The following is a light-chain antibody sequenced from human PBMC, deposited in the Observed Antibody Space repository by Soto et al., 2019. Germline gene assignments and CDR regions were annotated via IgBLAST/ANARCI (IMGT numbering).Light chain of an antibody. CDR3: QQTYATPIT. V-gene: IGKV1-39*01. CDR2: GAS. CDR1: HPISNY. Sequence: DIQMTQSPSTLSASVGDRVTITCRASHPISNYLNWYQHRPGKAPKLLIYGASTLQSGVPSRFSGSESGTDFTLTITSLQPEDCATYYCQQTYATPITFGQGTRREIK. J-gene: IGKJ5*01.